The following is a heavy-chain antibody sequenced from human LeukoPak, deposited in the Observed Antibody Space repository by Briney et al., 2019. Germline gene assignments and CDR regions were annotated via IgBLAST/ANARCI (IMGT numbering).Heavy chain of an antibody. CDR2: IYYSGST. CDR1: GGSISSSRYY. Sequence: NPSETLSLTCTVSGGSISSSRYYWGWIRQPPGKGLEWIGRIYYSGSTYYNPSLKSRVTISVDTSKNQFSLKLSSLTAADTAVYYCASTVTTLVYRFMTRGYWGQGTLVTVSS. CDR3: ASTVTTLVYRFMTRGY. D-gene: IGHD4-11*01. V-gene: IGHV4-39*01. J-gene: IGHJ4*02.